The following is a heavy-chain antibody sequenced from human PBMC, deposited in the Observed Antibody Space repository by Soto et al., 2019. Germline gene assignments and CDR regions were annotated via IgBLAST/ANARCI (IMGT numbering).Heavy chain of an antibody. V-gene: IGHV4-34*01. CDR1: GGSFSGYN. J-gene: IGHJ4*02. D-gene: IGHD2-21*01. Sequence: PSETLSLTCAVYGGSFSGYNWTWIRQPPGKGLEWIGEINHSGSTNYNPSLKSRVTISVDTSKNQFSLKLSSVTAADTAVYFCARTLGPRGTGSDGSDFRWTIDYWGQGTLVTVSS. CDR2: INHSGST. CDR3: ARTLGPRGTGSDGSDFRWTIDY.